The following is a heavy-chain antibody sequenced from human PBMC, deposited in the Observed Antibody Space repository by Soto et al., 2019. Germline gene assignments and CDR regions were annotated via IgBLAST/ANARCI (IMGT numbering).Heavy chain of an antibody. CDR1: GFTFSNHW. D-gene: IGHD1-20*01. CDR2: IKQDGSEK. Sequence: EVQLVESGGGLVQPGESLRLSCAASGFTFSNHWINWIRQTPGRGLEWLAVIKQDGSEKYYVDSVEGRFTVSRDNAMNSAYLQMNSLRVDDTAVYYCARDWYMDYWGQGTLVTVSS. CDR3: ARDWYMDY. V-gene: IGHV3-7*04. J-gene: IGHJ4*02.